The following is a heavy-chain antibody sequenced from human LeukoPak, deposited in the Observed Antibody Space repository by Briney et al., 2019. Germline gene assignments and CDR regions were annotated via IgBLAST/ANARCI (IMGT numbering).Heavy chain of an antibody. D-gene: IGHD6-13*01. CDR3: AKDWGGGQKAAAGTVDY. V-gene: IGHV3-43D*03. CDR2: ISWDGGST. CDR1: GFTFDDYA. Sequence: GGSLRLSCAASGFTFDDYAMHWVRQALGKGLEWVSLISWDGGSTYYADSVKGRFTISRANSKNSLYLQMNSLRAEDTALYYCAKDWGGGQKAAAGTVDYWGQGTLVTVSS. J-gene: IGHJ4*02.